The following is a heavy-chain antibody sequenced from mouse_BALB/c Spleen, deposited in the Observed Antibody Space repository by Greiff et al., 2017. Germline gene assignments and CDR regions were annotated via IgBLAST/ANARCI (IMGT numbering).Heavy chain of an antibody. Sequence: ESGPGLVKPSQSLSLTCSVTGYSITSGYYWNWIRQFPGNKLEWMGYISYDGSNNYNPSLKNRISITRDTSKNQFFLKLNSVTTEDTATYYCARQYGNSYAMDDWGQGTSVTVSS. CDR2: ISYDGSN. CDR3: ARQYGNSYAMDD. CDR1: GYSITSGYY. D-gene: IGHD2-10*02. J-gene: IGHJ4*01. V-gene: IGHV3-6*02.